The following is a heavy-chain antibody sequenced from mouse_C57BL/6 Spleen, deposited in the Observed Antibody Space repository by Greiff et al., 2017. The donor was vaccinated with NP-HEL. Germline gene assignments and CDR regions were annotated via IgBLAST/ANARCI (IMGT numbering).Heavy chain of an antibody. CDR1: GYTFTDYE. CDR3: TRFYDYDEDYAMDY. V-gene: IGHV1-15*01. CDR2: IDPETGGT. D-gene: IGHD2-4*01. Sequence: QVHVKQSGAELVRPGASVTLSCKASGYTFTDYEMHWVKQTPVHGLEWIGAIDPETGGTAYNQKFKGKAILTADKSSSTAYMELRSLTSEDSAVYYCTRFYDYDEDYAMDYWGQGTSVTVSS. J-gene: IGHJ4*01.